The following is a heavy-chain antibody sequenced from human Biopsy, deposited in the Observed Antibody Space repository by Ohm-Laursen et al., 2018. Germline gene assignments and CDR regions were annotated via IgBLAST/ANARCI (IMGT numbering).Heavy chain of an antibody. Sequence: SVKVSCKSSGGTFSNYAISWVRQAPGQGLEWLGGIIPVSDTANYAQKFQGRVTITADKPTSTAYMELSSLRSEDTALYYCASSSYCGRTTCYQNYGMDVWGQGTTVTVSS. J-gene: IGHJ6*01. CDR2: IIPVSDTA. CDR3: ASSSYCGRTTCYQNYGMDV. CDR1: GGTFSNYA. D-gene: IGHD2-2*01. V-gene: IGHV1-69*06.